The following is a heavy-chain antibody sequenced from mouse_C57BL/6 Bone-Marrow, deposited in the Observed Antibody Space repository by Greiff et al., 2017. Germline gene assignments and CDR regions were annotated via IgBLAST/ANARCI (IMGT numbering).Heavy chain of an antibody. V-gene: IGHV5-2*01. CDR3: ARPSIGNYVDY. J-gene: IGHJ2*01. CDR1: EYEFPSHD. CDR2: INSDGGST. D-gene: IGHD2-14*01. Sequence: EVKLQESGGGLVQPGESLKLSCESNEYEFPSHDMSWVRTTPEKRLELVAAINSDGGSTYYPDTMERRFIISRDNTKKTLYLQMSSLRSEDTALYYCARPSIGNYVDYWGQGTTLTVSS.